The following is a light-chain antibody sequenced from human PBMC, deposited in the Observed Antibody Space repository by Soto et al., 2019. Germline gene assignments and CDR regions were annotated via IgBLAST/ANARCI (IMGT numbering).Light chain of an antibody. Sequence: QSALTQPAFVSGSPGQSITISCTGTSSDVGCYNSVSWYQQHPGKAPKLMIYEVSNRPSGVSNRFSGSKSGNTASLTISGLQAEDEADYYCSSYTTSSTLLYVFGTGTKVTVL. CDR1: SSDVGCYNS. CDR3: SSYTTSSTLLYV. V-gene: IGLV2-14*01. J-gene: IGLJ1*01. CDR2: EVS.